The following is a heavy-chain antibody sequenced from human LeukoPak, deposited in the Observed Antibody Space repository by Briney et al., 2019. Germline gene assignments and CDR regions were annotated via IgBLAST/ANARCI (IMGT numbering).Heavy chain of an antibody. Sequence: TLXLTCTXSGGSISSSSYHWGWIRQPPGKGLEWIGSIYYSGSTYYNPSLKSRVTISVDTSKNQFSLKLSSVTAADTAVYYCARRGSSGYYVIWGQGTLVTVSS. D-gene: IGHD3-22*01. CDR3: ARRGSSGYYVI. CDR1: GGSISSSSYH. V-gene: IGHV4-39*01. CDR2: IYYSGST. J-gene: IGHJ4*02.